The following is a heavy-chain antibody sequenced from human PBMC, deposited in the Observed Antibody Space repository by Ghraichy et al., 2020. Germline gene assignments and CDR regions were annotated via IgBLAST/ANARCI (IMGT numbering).Heavy chain of an antibody. D-gene: IGHD3-16*01. CDR3: VKRGPSHHFDY. V-gene: IGHV3-23*01. CDR2: ISNSGDRT. J-gene: IGHJ4*02. Sequence: GGSLRLSCAASGFTFSSNVMSWVRQAPGKGLEWVSVISNSGDRTYYADSVKGRFTISRDNSKNTLYLQMNSLRAEDTAVYYCVKRGPSHHFDYWGQGTLVTVSP. CDR1: GFTFSSNV.